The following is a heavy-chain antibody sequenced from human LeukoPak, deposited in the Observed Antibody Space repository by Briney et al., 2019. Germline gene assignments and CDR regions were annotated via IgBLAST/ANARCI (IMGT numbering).Heavy chain of an antibody. Sequence: ASVKVSCKASGYTFTGYYMHWVRQAPGQGLEWMGWINPNSGGANYAQKFQGRVTMTRDTSISTAYMELSRLRSDDTAVYYCARDTPRIMITFGGVIAMNYFDYWGQGTLVTVSS. CDR3: ARDTPRIMITFGGVIAMNYFDY. V-gene: IGHV1-2*02. J-gene: IGHJ4*02. D-gene: IGHD3-16*02. CDR2: INPNSGGA. CDR1: GYTFTGYY.